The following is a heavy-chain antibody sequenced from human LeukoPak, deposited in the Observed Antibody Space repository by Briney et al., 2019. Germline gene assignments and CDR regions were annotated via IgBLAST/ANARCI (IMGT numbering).Heavy chain of an antibody. CDR2: ISYDGSNK. V-gene: IGHV3-30*18. CDR1: GFIFSSYA. CDR3: AKDLTDDHYNWFDP. Sequence: GGSLRLSCAASGFIFSSYAMHWVRQAPGKGLEWVAIISYDGSNKYYADSVKGRFTISRGNSKNTLYLQMNSLRAEDTAVYYCAKDLTDDHYNWFDPWGQGTLVTVSS. J-gene: IGHJ5*02.